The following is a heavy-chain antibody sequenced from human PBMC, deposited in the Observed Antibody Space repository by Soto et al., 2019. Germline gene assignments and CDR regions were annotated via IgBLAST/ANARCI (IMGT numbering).Heavy chain of an antibody. CDR1: GTSMTGHF. Sequence: SETLSLTCTVSGTSMTGHFWSWMRQPPGQGLEWIGYGYYSGSTLYNPSLKSRVTISLDTSKNHFSLRLSSVTSADTAVYYCARGVCLSLLRTGWFDPWGKGTLVTVAS. J-gene: IGHJ5*02. CDR2: GYYSGST. CDR3: ARGVCLSLLRTGWFDP. V-gene: IGHV4-59*11. D-gene: IGHD2-8*01.